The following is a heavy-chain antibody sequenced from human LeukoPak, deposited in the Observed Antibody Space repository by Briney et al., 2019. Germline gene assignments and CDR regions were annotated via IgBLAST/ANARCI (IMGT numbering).Heavy chain of an antibody. D-gene: IGHD1-26*01. CDR3: ASLVGATDWFDY. J-gene: IGHJ4*02. V-gene: IGHV3-30-3*01. Sequence: GGSLRLSCAASGFTFSSYAMHWVRQAPGKGLEWVAVISYDGSNKYYADSVKGRFTISRDNSKNTLYLQMNSLRAEDTAVYYCASLVGATDWFDYWGQGTLVTVSS. CDR2: ISYDGSNK. CDR1: GFTFSSYA.